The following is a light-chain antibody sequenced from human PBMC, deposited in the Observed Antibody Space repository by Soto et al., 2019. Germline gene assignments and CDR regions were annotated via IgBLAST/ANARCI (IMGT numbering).Light chain of an antibody. CDR1: QSISSY. Sequence: DSQMTQSPSSLSASVGDRVTITCRAIQSISSYLNWYPHKPGKAPKLLIYAASSLQTGVPSRFSGSGSGTDFTLTISSLQPEDFATYYCQQSNNFPLTFGGGTKVDIK. J-gene: IGKJ4*01. CDR2: AAS. CDR3: QQSNNFPLT. V-gene: IGKV1-12*01.